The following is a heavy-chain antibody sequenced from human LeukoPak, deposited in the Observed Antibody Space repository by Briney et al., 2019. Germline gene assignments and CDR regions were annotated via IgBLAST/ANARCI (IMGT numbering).Heavy chain of an antibody. CDR2: INPSGGST. V-gene: IGHV1-46*01. CDR1: GYTFTSYY. Sequence: ASVKVSCKASGYTFTSYYMHWVRQAPGQGLEWMGIINPSGGSTSYAQKFQGRVTMTRDMSTSTVYMELSSLRSEDTAVYYCARDQTGSSRYFYYYYYYVDVWGKGTTVTVS. D-gene: IGHD6-13*01. J-gene: IGHJ6*03. CDR3: ARDQTGSSRYFYYYYYYVDV.